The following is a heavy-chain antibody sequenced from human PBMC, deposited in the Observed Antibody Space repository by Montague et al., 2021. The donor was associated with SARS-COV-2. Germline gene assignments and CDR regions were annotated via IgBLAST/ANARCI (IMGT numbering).Heavy chain of an antibody. CDR2: INHRGYI. CDR3: ASAPRNSFGYWAY. CDR1: GGSFSNFY. V-gene: IGHV4-34*01. Sequence: SETLSLTCAVYGGSFSNFYWSWIRQPPGKGLEWIGEINHRGYIDYNPSLESRVTISVGTSKNQFSLKVNSVTAADTAVYYCASAPRNSFGYWAYWGQGTLLTVSS. D-gene: IGHD3-22*01. J-gene: IGHJ4*02.